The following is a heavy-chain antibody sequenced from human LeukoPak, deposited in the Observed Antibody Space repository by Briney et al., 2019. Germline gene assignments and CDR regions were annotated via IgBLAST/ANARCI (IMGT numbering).Heavy chain of an antibody. CDR2: IRYDGSNK. J-gene: IGHJ3*02. CDR3: AKDLIPSPPYCSSTSCYPGHAFDI. D-gene: IGHD2-2*01. Sequence: SGGSLGLSCAASGFTFSSYGMHWVRQAPGKGLEWVAFIRYDGSNKYYADSVKGRFTISRDNSKNTLYLQMNSLRAEDTAVYYCAKDLIPSPPYCSSTSCYPGHAFDIWGQGTMVTVSS. V-gene: IGHV3-30*02. CDR1: GFTFSSYG.